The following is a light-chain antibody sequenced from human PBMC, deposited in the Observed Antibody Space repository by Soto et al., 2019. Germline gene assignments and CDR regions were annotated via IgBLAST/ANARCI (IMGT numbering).Light chain of an antibody. CDR1: NSDVGGYNF. CDR2: DVS. Sequence: QSALTQPRSVSGSPGQSVTISCTGTNSDVGGYNFVSWYQQYPGKVPKLMIYDVSKRSSGVPDRFSGSKSGNPASLTISGLQAEDEADYYCCSYADSFYVFGSGTKLTVL. J-gene: IGLJ1*01. V-gene: IGLV2-11*01. CDR3: CSYADSFYV.